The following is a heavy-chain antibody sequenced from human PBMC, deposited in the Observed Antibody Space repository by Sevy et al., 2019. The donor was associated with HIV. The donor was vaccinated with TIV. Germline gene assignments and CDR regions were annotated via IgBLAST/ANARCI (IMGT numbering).Heavy chain of an antibody. J-gene: IGHJ6*02. V-gene: IGHV3-7*03. CDR1: GFTFSSYW. D-gene: IGHD3-3*01. Sequence: GGSLRLSCAASGFTFSSYWMSWVRQAPGKGLEWVANIRQDGSEKYYLDSVKGRFTISRDNAKNSLYLQMNSLRAEDTAVYYCAREGELYYDFWSGYYTGYYYYGMDVWGHGTTVTVSS. CDR3: AREGELYYDFWSGYYTGYYYYGMDV. CDR2: IRQDGSEK.